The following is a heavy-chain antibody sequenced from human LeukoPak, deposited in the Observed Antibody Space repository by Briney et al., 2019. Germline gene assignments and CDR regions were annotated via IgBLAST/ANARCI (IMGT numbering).Heavy chain of an antibody. CDR1: ELMFSSYA. V-gene: IGHV3-23*01. D-gene: IGHD1-7*01. J-gene: IGHJ5*02. CDR2: ISDDSGST. Sequence: GGSLRLSCAASELMFSSYAMSWVRQAPGKGLEWVSGISDDSGSTYYADSVRGRFTISRDNSKNTLYLQMNSLSAEDTAVYYCAKGVRYNWNYGWFDPWGQGTLVTVSS. CDR3: AKGVRYNWNYGWFDP.